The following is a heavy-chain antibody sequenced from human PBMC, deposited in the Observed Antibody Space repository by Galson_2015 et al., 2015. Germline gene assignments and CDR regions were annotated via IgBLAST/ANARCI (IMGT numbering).Heavy chain of an antibody. V-gene: IGHV2-5*01. D-gene: IGHD5-12*01. CDR2: IYWNDDK. CDR3: AHRRRYSGYDYVDY. J-gene: IGHJ4*02. Sequence: PALVKPTQTLTLTCTFSGFSLSTSGVGVGWIRQPPGKALEWLALIYWNDDKRYSPSLKSRLTITKDTSKNQVVLTMTNMDPVDTATYYCAHRRRYSGYDYVDYWGQGTLVTVSS. CDR1: GFSLSTSGVG.